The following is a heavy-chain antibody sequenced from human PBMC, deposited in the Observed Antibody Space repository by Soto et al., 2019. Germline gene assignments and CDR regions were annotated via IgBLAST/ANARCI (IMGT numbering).Heavy chain of an antibody. CDR2: ISGSGGRT. D-gene: IGHD4-17*01. CDR1: GFTFSNYA. V-gene: IGHV3-23*01. CDR3: AKARERLPFDP. J-gene: IGHJ5*02. Sequence: EVQLLESGGGLLQPGGSLRLSCAASGFTFSNYAMSWVRQAPGKGLEWVSAISGSGGRTYYADSGKGRFTISRDKSRKIFYMQTNSMGAKDTAIYYCAKARERLPFDPWGQGTLVTGSS.